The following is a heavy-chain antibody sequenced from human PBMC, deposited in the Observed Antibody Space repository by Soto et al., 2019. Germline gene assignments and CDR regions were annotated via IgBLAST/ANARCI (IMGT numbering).Heavy chain of an antibody. J-gene: IGHJ5*02. D-gene: IGHD3-10*01. Sequence: SETLSLTCTVSGGSISSGGYYWSWIRQHPGKGLEWIGYIYYSGSTYYNPSLKSRVTISVDTSKNQFSLKLSSVPAADTAVYYCARWGELVRGVIITNWFDPWGQGTLVTVSS. CDR3: ARWGELVRGVIITNWFDP. CDR1: GGSISSGGYY. V-gene: IGHV4-31*03. CDR2: IYYSGST.